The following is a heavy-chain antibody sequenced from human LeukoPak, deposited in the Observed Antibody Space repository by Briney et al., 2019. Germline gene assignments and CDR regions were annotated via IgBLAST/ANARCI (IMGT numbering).Heavy chain of an antibody. Sequence: GASVKVTCKASGYTFTGYYLHWVPQPPGQGREWMGWINPKSGGTNYAQKFQGRVTMTRDTSIHTAYMELSRLRSDDTAVYYCTREEYRFDPWGQGTLVTVSS. CDR3: TREEYRFDP. CDR2: INPKSGGT. J-gene: IGHJ5*02. CDR1: GYTFTGYY. V-gene: IGHV1-2*02. D-gene: IGHD2-2*01.